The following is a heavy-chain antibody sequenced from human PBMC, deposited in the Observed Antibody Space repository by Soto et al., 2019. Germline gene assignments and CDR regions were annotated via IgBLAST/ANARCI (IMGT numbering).Heavy chain of an antibody. CDR1: GFTFSNNA. V-gene: IGHV3-23*01. CDR3: ARDLSHQLAGGYFDY. Sequence: GGSMRLSCAASGFTFSNNAMRWVRQAPGKGLEWVSLIGDSGGMPYYPESVKGRFTISRDTSRNTLYLQMNSLRAEDTAVYYCARDLSHQLAGGYFDYWGQGTLVTVSS. D-gene: IGHD2-2*01. J-gene: IGHJ4*02. CDR2: IGDSGGMP.